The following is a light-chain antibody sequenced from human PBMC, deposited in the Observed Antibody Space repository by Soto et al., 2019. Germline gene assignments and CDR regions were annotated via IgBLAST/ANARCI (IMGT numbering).Light chain of an antibody. V-gene: IGKV1-5*03. CDR1: QSLSSR. Sequence: DIQMTQSPSTLSASVGDRVSITCRASQSLSSRLAWYQQKPGKAPKLLIYKASTLESGAPSRFSGSGSGTEFTLTISSLQPDDFATYYCQQYNNWTFGQGTKVEIK. CDR2: KAS. J-gene: IGKJ1*01. CDR3: QQYNNWT.